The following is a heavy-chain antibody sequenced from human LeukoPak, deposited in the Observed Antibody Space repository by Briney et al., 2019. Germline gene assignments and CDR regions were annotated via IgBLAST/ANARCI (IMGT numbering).Heavy chain of an antibody. V-gene: IGHV4-59*08. CDR2: IYNSENT. J-gene: IGHJ4*02. CDR1: GGFISSYY. Sequence: SETLSLTCTVSGGFISSYYWSWIRQPPGKGLEWIAYIYNSENTKYNPSLKSRVTISVDTSKNQFSLKLSSVTAADTAVYYCARHFCSSTSCYWDYWGQGTLVTVSS. CDR3: ARHFCSSTSCYWDY. D-gene: IGHD2-2*01.